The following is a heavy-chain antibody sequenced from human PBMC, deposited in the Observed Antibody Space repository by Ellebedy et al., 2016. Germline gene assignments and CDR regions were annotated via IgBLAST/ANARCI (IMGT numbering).Heavy chain of an antibody. D-gene: IGHD3-10*01. CDR1: GDSINYYY. J-gene: IGHJ6*01. CDR3: ARVLRQRYNNAIRKSSYYYYAMDV. V-gene: IGHV4-59*01. Sequence: SETLSLTXSVSGDSINYYYWSWIRQTPGKGLEWIGYFYYSASPRYNPSLNNRATVSADASKNQLSLRLTSVTAADTAVYFCARVLRQRYNNAIRKSSYYYYAMDVWGQGTTVTVSS. CDR2: FYYSASP.